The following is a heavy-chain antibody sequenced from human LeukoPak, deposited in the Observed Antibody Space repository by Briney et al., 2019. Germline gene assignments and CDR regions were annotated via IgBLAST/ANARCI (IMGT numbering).Heavy chain of an antibody. D-gene: IGHD6-19*01. J-gene: IGHJ4*02. Sequence: ETSETLSLTCTVSGGSISSYYWSWIRQPPGKGLEWIGYIYYSGSTNYNPSLKSRVTISVDTSKNQFSLKLSSVTAADTAVYYCARHSRAVAGKGPFDYWGQGTLATVSS. CDR2: IYYSGST. V-gene: IGHV4-59*08. CDR3: ARHSRAVAGKGPFDY. CDR1: GGSISSYY.